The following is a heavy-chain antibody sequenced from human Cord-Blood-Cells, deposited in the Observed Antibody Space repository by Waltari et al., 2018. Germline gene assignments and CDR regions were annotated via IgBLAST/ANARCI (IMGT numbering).Heavy chain of an antibody. CDR1: GFTFSSSW. V-gene: IGHV3-7*01. Sequence: EVQLVESGGGLVQPGGSLRLSCAASGFTFSSSWMSWVRQAPGKGLEWVANIKQDGSEKYYVDSVKGRFTISRDNAKNSLYLQMNSLRAEDTAVYYCARHWGGDAFDIWGQGTMVTVSS. CDR3: ARHWGGDAFDI. CDR2: IKQDGSEK. J-gene: IGHJ3*02. D-gene: IGHD7-27*01.